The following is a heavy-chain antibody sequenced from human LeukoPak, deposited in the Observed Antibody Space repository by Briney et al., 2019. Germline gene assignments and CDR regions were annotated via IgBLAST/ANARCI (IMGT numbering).Heavy chain of an antibody. CDR2: INQDGSEK. D-gene: IGHD2-8*01. Sequence: GGSLRLSCAASGFTFSSYWMSWVRQAPGKGLEWVANINQDGSEKHYVDSVKGRFTISRDNAKNSSYLQMNSLRAEDTAVYYCARDNVRKDDYWGQGTLVTASS. J-gene: IGHJ4*02. V-gene: IGHV3-7*01. CDR3: ARDNVRKDDY. CDR1: GFTFSSYW.